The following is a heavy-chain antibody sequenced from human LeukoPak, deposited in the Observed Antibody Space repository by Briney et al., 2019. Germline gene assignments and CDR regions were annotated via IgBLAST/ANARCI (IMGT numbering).Heavy chain of an antibody. CDR2: IEGDGTGT. CDR3: TRDYYYRMDV. V-gene: IGHV3-74*01. Sequence: GGSLRLSCAASGFTFSDNWMHWVRQAPGKGLVWVSRIEGDGTGTVYADSVKGRFTISRDNTKNTLYLQMNSLRAEDTAVYYCTRDYYYRMDVWGKGTTVTVSS. CDR1: GFTFSDNW. J-gene: IGHJ6*04.